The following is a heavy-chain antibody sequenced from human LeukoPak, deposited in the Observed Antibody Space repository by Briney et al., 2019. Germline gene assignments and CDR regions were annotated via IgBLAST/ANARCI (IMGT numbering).Heavy chain of an antibody. CDR2: IIPIFGTA. CDR3: ASLSLDPQKKWLGYFDY. Sequence: SVKVSCKASGGTFSSYAISWVRQAPGQGLEWMGGIIPIFGTANYAQKFQGRVTITAGESTSTAYMELSSLRSEDTAVYYCASLSLDPQKKWLGYFDYWGQGTLVTVSS. V-gene: IGHV1-69*01. D-gene: IGHD6-19*01. CDR1: GGTFSSYA. J-gene: IGHJ4*02.